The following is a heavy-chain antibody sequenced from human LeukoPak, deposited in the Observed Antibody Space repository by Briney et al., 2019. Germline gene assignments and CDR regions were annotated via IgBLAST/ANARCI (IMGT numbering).Heavy chain of an antibody. CDR3: TKDMEWGMDV. Sequence: GGSLRLSCVASGFTFTNAWMNWVRQAPGKGPEWVSLIGWDGTNIDYADSVKGRFTISGDNSKNFVYLQMHSLRTEDTALYYCTKDMEWGMDVWGQGTTVIVSS. CDR1: GFTFTNAW. CDR2: IGWDGTNI. J-gene: IGHJ6*02. D-gene: IGHD3-3*01. V-gene: IGHV3-43*01.